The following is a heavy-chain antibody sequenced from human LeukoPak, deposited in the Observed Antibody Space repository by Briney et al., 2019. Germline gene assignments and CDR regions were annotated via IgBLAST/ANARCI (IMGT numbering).Heavy chain of an antibody. CDR2: ISSSSTTI. CDR3: ARRVPNEVITDYFDY. J-gene: IGHJ4*02. CDR1: GFTFSSYS. V-gene: IGHV3-48*04. D-gene: IGHD3-16*01. Sequence: GGSLRLSCAASGFTFSSYSMNWVRQAPGEGLEWVSYISSSSTTIYYADSVKGRFSISRDNAKNSLYLQMNSLRAEDTAVYYCARRVPNEVITDYFDYWGPGTLVTVSS.